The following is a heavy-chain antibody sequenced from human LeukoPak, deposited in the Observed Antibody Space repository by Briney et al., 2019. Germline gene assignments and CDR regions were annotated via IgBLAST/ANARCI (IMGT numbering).Heavy chain of an antibody. J-gene: IGHJ4*02. CDR1: GYTFTSYG. D-gene: IGHD2-15*01. CDR3: ATDLYPYCSGGSCYETRDY. V-gene: IGHV1-24*01. Sequence: ASVQVSCKASGYTFTSYGISWVRQAPGQGLEWMGGFDPEDGETIYAQKFQGRVTMTEDTSTDTAYMELSSLRSEDTAVYYCATDLYPYCSGGSCYETRDYWGQGTLVTVSS. CDR2: FDPEDGET.